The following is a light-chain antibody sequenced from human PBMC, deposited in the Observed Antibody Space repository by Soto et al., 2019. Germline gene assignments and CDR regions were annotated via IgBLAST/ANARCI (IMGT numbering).Light chain of an antibody. CDR1: SSDVDDYRY. J-gene: IGLJ1*01. CDR2: DGT. CDR3: CSYVTTPEI. Sequence: QSALAQPCSVSGSPGQLLTISCTGTSSDVDDYRYVSWYQQYPGKAPKLVIYDGTKRPSGVPDRFSGSNSGNTASLTISGLQAEDEADYYCCSYVTTPEIFGTGTKLTVL. V-gene: IGLV2-11*01.